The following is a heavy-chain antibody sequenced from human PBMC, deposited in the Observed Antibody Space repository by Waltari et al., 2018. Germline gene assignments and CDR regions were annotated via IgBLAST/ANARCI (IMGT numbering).Heavy chain of an antibody. CDR2: IYTSGRT. CDR3: ARDWRNAFDI. J-gene: IGHJ3*02. CDR1: GGSISSGSYY. Sequence: QVQLQESGPGLVKPSQTLSLTCTVSGGSISSGSYYWSWIRQPAGKGLEWIGQIYTSGRTNYNPSLKSRVTRSVDTSKNQFSLKLSSVTAADTAVYYCARDWRNAFDIWGQGTMVTVSS. V-gene: IGHV4-61*02.